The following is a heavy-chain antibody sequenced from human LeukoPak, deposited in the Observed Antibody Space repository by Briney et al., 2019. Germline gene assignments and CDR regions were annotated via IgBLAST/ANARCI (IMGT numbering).Heavy chain of an antibody. CDR1: GYTFTSYG. D-gene: IGHD4-11*01. CDR2: ISAYNGNT. J-gene: IGHJ5*02. Sequence: GASVKVSCKASGYTFTSYGISWVRQAPGQGLEWMGWISAYNGNTKYAQKLQGRATMTTDTSTSTAYMELRSLRSDETAVYYCARDAGPTTVSRDNWFDPWGQRTLVTVSS. V-gene: IGHV1-18*01. CDR3: ARDAGPTTVSRDNWFDP.